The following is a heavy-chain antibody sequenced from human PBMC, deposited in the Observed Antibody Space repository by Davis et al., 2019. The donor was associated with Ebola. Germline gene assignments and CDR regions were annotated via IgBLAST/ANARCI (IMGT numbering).Heavy chain of an antibody. Sequence: SVKVSCKASGGTFSSYAISWVRQAPGQGLEWMGGIIPIFGTANYAQKFQGRVTITADESTSTAYMELSSLRSEDTAVYYCGGSGYYDSSGYDEYGRFDYWGQGTLVTVSS. V-gene: IGHV1-69*13. CDR3: GGSGYYDSSGYDEYGRFDY. D-gene: IGHD3-22*01. CDR1: GGTFSSYA. CDR2: IIPIFGTA. J-gene: IGHJ4*02.